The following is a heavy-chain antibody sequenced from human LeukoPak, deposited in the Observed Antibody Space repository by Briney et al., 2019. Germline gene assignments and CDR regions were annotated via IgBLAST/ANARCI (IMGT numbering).Heavy chain of an antibody. CDR2: IYYSGST. D-gene: IGHD4-17*01. Sequence: SETLSLTCTVSGGSISRYYWSWIRQPPGKGLGWIGYIYYSGSTNYNPSLKSRVTISVDTSKNQFSLKLSSVTAADTAVYYCARHQVDYAISFIDYWGQGTLVTVSS. CDR3: ARHQVDYAISFIDY. V-gene: IGHV4-59*08. CDR1: GGSISRYY. J-gene: IGHJ4*02.